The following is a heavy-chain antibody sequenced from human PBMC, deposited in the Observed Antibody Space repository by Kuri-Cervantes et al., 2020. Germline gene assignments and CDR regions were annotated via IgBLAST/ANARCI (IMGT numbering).Heavy chain of an antibody. V-gene: IGHV3-33*05. J-gene: IGHJ5*01. CDR1: GFTFSSYG. Sequence: GESLKISCTASGFTFSSYGMHWVRQAPGKGLECVAVISYDGSNKYYADSVKGRFTISRDNSKNSLYLQMNSLRVEDTALYYCARHDWFESWGQGTRVTVSS. CDR2: ISYDGSNK. CDR3: ARHDWFES.